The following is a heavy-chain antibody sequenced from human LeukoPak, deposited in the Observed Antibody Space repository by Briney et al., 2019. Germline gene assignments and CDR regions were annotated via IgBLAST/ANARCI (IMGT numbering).Heavy chain of an antibody. V-gene: IGHV3-30-3*02. CDR3: AKRDFYDSSGYSYFYYFDH. J-gene: IGHJ4*02. Sequence: LPGRSLRLSCAASGFTFSSYAMHWVRQAPGKGLEWVAVISYDGSNKYYADSVKGRFTISRDNSKKTLFLQMNSLRAEDTAVYYCAKRDFYDSSGYSYFYYFDHWGQGTLVTVSS. CDR2: ISYDGSNK. D-gene: IGHD3-22*01. CDR1: GFTFSSYA.